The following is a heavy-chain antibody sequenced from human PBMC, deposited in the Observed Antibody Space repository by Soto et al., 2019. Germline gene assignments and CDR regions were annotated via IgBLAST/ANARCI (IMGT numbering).Heavy chain of an antibody. D-gene: IGHD5-18*01. J-gene: IGHJ6*02. Sequence: PGGSLRLSCAASGFTFSSYSMNWVRQAPGKGLEWVSSISSSSSYIYYADSVKGRFTISRDNAKNSLYLQMNSLRAEDTAVYYCARPNHVDTAMDHYYYYGMDVWGQGTTVTVSS. CDR1: GFTFSSYS. CDR3: ARPNHVDTAMDHYYYYGMDV. CDR2: ISSSSSYI. V-gene: IGHV3-21*01.